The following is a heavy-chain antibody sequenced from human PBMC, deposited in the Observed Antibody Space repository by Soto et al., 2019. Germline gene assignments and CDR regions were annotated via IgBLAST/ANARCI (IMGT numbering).Heavy chain of an antibody. CDR1: GGSFSGYY. D-gene: IGHD3-9*01. J-gene: IGHJ4*02. CDR2: INHSGST. Sequence: PSETLSLTCAVYGGSFSGYYWSWIRQPPGKGLEWIGEINHSGSTNYNPSLKSRVTISVDTSKNQFSLKLSSVTAADTAVYYCARRDILTGYCRWGQGTLVTVSS. CDR3: ARRDILTGYCR. V-gene: IGHV4-34*01.